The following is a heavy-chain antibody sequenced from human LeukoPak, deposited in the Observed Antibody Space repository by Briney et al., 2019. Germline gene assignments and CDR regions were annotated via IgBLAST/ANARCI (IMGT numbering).Heavy chain of an antibody. Sequence: ASVKVSCKASGYTFTSYGISWVRQAPGQGLEWMGIINPSGGSTSYAQKFQGRVTMTRDMSTSTVYMELSSLRSEDTAVYYCARDQGLGPQAWDYWGQGTLVTVSS. D-gene: IGHD2-15*01. J-gene: IGHJ4*02. CDR3: ARDQGLGPQAWDY. V-gene: IGHV1-46*01. CDR2: INPSGGST. CDR1: GYTFTSYG.